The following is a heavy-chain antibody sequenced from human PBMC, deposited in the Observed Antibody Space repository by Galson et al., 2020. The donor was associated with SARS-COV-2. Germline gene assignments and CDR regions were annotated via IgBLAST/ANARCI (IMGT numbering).Heavy chain of an antibody. CDR3: AGTGAYYSFFGMDV. J-gene: IGHJ6*02. Sequence: GGSLRLSCAASGFSFSTFWMSWVRQAPGEGLEWVAHIKQDGSEEYYVDSVKGRFSISRDNAKNSLYLHMNSLSAEDTAVYYCAGTGAYYSFFGMDVWGQGTTVTVSS. D-gene: IGHD7-27*01. CDR2: IKQDGSEE. V-gene: IGHV3-7*01. CDR1: GFSFSTFW.